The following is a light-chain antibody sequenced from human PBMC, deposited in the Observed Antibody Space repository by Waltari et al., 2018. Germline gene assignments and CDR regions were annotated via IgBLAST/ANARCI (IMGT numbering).Light chain of an antibody. J-gene: IGLJ2*01. V-gene: IGLV1-40*01. CDR1: CPHVGAGSH. CDR3: QSYDRDLNAVL. CDR2: RDD. Sequence: HSVLTQPPSVSGASGPSVTSSCTGSCPHVGAGSHLPWYQQIPGSAPKVLIYRDDNRPSGVPGRFSGSKSGTSASLSVTGLHVEDEADYFCQSYDRDLNAVLFGGGTKLTVL.